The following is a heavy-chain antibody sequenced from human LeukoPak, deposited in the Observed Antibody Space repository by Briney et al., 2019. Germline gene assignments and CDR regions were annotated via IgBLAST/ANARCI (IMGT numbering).Heavy chain of an antibody. D-gene: IGHD6-19*01. Sequence: ASVKVSCRASGYTFTTYGITWVRQAPGQGLEWMGWISAYNGNTNYAQKLQGRVTMTTDTSTSTAYMELWSLRSDDTAVYYCARDPGSFLSGSGWLNWFEPWGQGTLVTVSS. J-gene: IGHJ5*02. CDR1: GYTFTTYG. CDR3: ARDPGSFLSGSGWLNWFEP. V-gene: IGHV1-18*01. CDR2: ISAYNGNT.